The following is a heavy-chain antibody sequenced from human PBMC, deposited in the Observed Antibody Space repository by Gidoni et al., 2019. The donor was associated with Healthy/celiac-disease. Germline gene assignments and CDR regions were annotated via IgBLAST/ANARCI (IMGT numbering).Heavy chain of an antibody. D-gene: IGHD2-2*01. Sequence: QLQLQESGPGLVKPSETLSLTCTVSGGSISSSSYYWGWIPQPPGKGLEWIGSIYYSGSTYYNPSLKSRVTISVDTSKNQFSLKLSSVTAADTAVYYCARRSTSRRFDPWGQGTLVTVSS. CDR3: ARRSTSRRFDP. CDR2: IYYSGST. CDR1: GGSISSSSYY. V-gene: IGHV4-39*01. J-gene: IGHJ5*02.